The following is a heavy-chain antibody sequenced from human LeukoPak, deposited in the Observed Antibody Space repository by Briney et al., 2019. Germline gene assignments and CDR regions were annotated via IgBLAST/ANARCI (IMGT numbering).Heavy chain of an antibody. J-gene: IGHJ3*02. CDR3: ASWNGAYDAFDI. D-gene: IGHD1-1*01. CDR2: IYYSGST. Sequence: SETLSLTCTVSGYSISSGYYWGWIRQPPGKGLEWIGYIYYSGSTNYNPSLKSRVTISVDTSKNQFSLKLSSVTAADTAVYYCASWNGAYDAFDIWGQGTMVTVSS. V-gene: IGHV4-61*01. CDR1: GYSISSGYY.